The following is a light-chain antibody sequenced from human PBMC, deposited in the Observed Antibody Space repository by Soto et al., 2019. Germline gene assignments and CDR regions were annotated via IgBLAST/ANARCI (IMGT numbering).Light chain of an antibody. Sequence: QSALTQPPSASGSPGQSVTISCTGTSSDVGGYNFVSWYQQHPGKAPKLMIYEVTKRPSGVPDRFSGSKSGNTASLTVSGLQGEDEAEYYCTSYAGSNIPVVFGGGTKLTVL. CDR2: EVT. CDR1: SSDVGGYNF. J-gene: IGLJ2*01. CDR3: TSYAGSNIPVV. V-gene: IGLV2-8*01.